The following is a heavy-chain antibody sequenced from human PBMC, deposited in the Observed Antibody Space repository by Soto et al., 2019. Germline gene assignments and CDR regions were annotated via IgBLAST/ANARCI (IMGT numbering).Heavy chain of an antibody. Sequence: GGSLRLSCAASGFAFSTYSMNWVRQAPGKGLEWLSYISSSSNTITYADSVRGRFTVSRDNAKNSLYLQMNSLRDEDTAVYYCARGGVVAANSPPYHYTALDVWGQGTTVTVSS. CDR2: ISSSSNTI. J-gene: IGHJ6*02. V-gene: IGHV3-48*02. D-gene: IGHD2-15*01. CDR1: GFAFSTYS. CDR3: ARGGVVAANSPPYHYTALDV.